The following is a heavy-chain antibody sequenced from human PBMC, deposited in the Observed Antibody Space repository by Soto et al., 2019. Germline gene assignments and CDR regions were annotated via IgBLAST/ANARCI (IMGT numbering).Heavy chain of an antibody. V-gene: IGHV3-30-3*01. CDR1: GFTFSSYA. CDR2: ISYDGSNK. CDR3: ARDYQRIAARPDFAY. Sequence: QVQLVESGGGVVQPGRSLRLSCAASGFTFSSYAMHWVRQAPGKGLEWVAVISYDGSNKYYADSVKGRFTISRDNSKNTLYLQMNSLRAEDTAVYYCARDYQRIAARPDFAYWGQGTLVTVSS. D-gene: IGHD6-6*01. J-gene: IGHJ4*02.